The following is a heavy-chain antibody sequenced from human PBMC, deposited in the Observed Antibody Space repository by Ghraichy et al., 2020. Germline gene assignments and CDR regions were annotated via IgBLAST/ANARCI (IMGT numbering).Heavy chain of an antibody. CDR2: IYTSGST. D-gene: IGHD5/OR15-5a*01. Sequence: SETLSLTCTVSGGSISSYYWSWIRQPAGKGLEWIGRIYTSGSTNYNPSLKSRVTMSVDTSKNQFSLKLSSVTAADTAVYYGARDLVAVSGRAKYYGMDVWGQGTTVTVSS. J-gene: IGHJ6*02. CDR1: GGSISSYY. V-gene: IGHV4-4*07. CDR3: ARDLVAVSGRAKYYGMDV.